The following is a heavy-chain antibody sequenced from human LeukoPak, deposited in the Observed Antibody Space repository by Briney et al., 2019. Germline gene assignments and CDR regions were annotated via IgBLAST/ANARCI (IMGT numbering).Heavy chain of an antibody. Sequence: SETLSLACTASGGSISSYYWSWIRQPPGKGLERIGYIYYSGSTNYNPSLKSRVTISVDTSKNQFSLKLSSVTAADTAVYYCARPSGMGPAFDIWGQGTMVTVSS. CDR3: ARPSGMGPAFDI. CDR1: GGSISSYY. J-gene: IGHJ3*02. CDR2: IYYSGST. D-gene: IGHD1-1*01. V-gene: IGHV4-59*01.